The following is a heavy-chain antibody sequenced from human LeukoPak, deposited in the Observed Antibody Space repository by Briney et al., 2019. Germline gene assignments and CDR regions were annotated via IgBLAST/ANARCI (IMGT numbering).Heavy chain of an antibody. CDR1: GVPFSNYY. CDR3: TRAVAGHPD. V-gene: IGHV4-34*01. D-gene: IGHD6-19*01. Sequence: PSQTLSLTCAVSGVPFSNYYWSWVRQSPRQGLEWIGEINHSGYTNYNPSLKSRVTMSIDTSMNQFSLKLTSVTAADAGVHYCTRAVAGHPDWGQGTLVTVSS. CDR2: INHSGYT. J-gene: IGHJ4*02.